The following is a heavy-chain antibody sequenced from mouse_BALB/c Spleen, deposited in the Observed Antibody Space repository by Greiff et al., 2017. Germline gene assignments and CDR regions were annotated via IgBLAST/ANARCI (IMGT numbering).Heavy chain of an antibody. CDR3: ARGGVGYGNYAMDY. CDR1: GYSFTGYN. D-gene: IGHD2-10*02. J-gene: IGHJ4*01. V-gene: IGHV1S135*01. CDR2: IDPYNGGT. Sequence: LVESGPELGKPGASVKISCKASGYSFTGYNMYWVKQSHRKSLEWIGYIDPYNGGTSYNQKSKGKATLTVDKSSSTAYMHLNSLTSEDSAIYYCARGGVGYGNYAMDYWGQGTSVTVSS.